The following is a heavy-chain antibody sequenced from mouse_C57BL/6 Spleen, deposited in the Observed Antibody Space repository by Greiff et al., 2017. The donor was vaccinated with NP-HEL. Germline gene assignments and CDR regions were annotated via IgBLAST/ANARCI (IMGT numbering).Heavy chain of an antibody. V-gene: IGHV1-80*01. J-gene: IGHJ2*01. CDR1: GYAFSCYW. CDR3: ARWGTPLYFDY. D-gene: IGHD2-14*01. CDR2: IYPGDGDT. Sequence: QVQLQQSGAELVKPGASVKISCKASGYAFSCYWMNWVKQRPGKGLEWIGQIYPGDGDTNYNGKFKGKATLTADKSSSTAYMQLSSLTSEDSAVYFCARWGTPLYFDYWGQGTTLTVSS.